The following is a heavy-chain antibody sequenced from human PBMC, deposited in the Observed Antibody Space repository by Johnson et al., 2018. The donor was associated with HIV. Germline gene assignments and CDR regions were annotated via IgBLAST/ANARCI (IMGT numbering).Heavy chain of an antibody. CDR3: ARGDPPNVFDI. CDR1: GFTFSSYG. V-gene: IGHV3-33*01. CDR2: IWYDGSNK. J-gene: IGHJ3*02. Sequence: QMLLVESGGGVVQPGRSLRLSCAASGFTFSSYGMHWVRQAPGKGLEWVAVIWYDGSNKYYADSVKGRFTISRDNSKKTLYVQMNSLRVEDTAVYYCARGDPPNVFDIWGQGTMVTVSS.